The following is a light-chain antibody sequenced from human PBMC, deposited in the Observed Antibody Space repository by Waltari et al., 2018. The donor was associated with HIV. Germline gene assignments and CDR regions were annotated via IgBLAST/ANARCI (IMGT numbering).Light chain of an antibody. CDR2: EVS. CDR3: SSYAGSSTFVI. V-gene: IGLV2-23*02. CDR1: SSDVGTYKH. Sequence: QSALTQPASVSGSPGQSITISCTGSSSDVGTYKHVSWYQQHPGKAPRLIIYEVSKRPSGVSHRYSASKSGKTASLTVSGLRAEDEADYYCSSYAGSSTFVIFGGGTKLTVL. J-gene: IGLJ2*01.